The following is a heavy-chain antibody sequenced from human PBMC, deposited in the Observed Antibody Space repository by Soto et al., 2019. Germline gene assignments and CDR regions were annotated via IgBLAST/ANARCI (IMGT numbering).Heavy chain of an antibody. CDR1: GYTFTGYY. Sequence: GASVKVSCKTSGYTFTGYYIHWVRQAPGQGLEWVGWINPHCGATDSAQKFQGRVTMTRDTSISTAFMELASQRSHGTALYSSVRDAIPYCSSPCFDYWGQGTLVAVAS. CDR2: INPHCGAT. CDR3: VRDAIPYCSSPCFDY. V-gene: IGHV1-2*02. J-gene: IGHJ4*01. D-gene: IGHD6-6*01.